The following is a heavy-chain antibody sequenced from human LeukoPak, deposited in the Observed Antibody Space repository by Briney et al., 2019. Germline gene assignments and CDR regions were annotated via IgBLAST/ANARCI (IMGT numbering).Heavy chain of an antibody. CDR2: IQYDETDK. D-gene: IGHD3-10*01. CDR3: AKDSWYYGAGTYRGPMDV. Sequence: QPGGSLRLSCETSGFTFSNFGMHWVRQAPAKGLEWVAFIQYDETDKYYADSTKGRFTISRDSSKNMLYLQMNSLRVEDTAVYYCAKDSWYYGAGTYRGPMDVWGKGTTVTVSS. CDR1: GFTFSNFG. J-gene: IGHJ6*03. V-gene: IGHV3-30*02.